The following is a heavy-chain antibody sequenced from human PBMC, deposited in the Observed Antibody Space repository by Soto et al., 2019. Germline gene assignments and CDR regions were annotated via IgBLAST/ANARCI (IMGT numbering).Heavy chain of an antibody. CDR1: GGTFSSYA. V-gene: IGHV1-69*13. CDR2: IIPIFGTA. Sequence: GASVKVSCKASGGTFSSYAISWVRQAPGQGLEWMGGIIPIFGTANYAQRFQGRVTITADESTSTAYMELSSLRSEDTAVYYCARVNGDTAMVRGAFDIWGQGTMVTVSS. D-gene: IGHD5-18*01. J-gene: IGHJ3*02. CDR3: ARVNGDTAMVRGAFDI.